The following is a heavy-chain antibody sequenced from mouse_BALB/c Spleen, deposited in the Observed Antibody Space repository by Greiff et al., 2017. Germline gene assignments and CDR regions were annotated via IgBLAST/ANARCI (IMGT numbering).Heavy chain of an antibody. CDR3: TRFGYYSY. V-gene: IGHV1S135*01. CDR1: GYAFTSYN. Sequence: VQLQQSGPELVKPGASVKVSCKASGYAFTSYNMYWVKQSHGKSLEWIGYIDPYNGGTSYNQKFKGKATLTVDKSSSTAYMELRSLTSEDSAVYYCTRFGYYSYWGQGTLVTVSA. D-gene: IGHD2-3*01. CDR2: IDPYNGGT. J-gene: IGHJ3*01.